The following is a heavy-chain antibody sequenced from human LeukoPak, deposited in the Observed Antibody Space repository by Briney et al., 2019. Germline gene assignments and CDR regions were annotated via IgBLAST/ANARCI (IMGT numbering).Heavy chain of an antibody. J-gene: IGHJ4*02. Sequence: ASVKVSCKASGYTFTSYAIQWVRQAPGQRLEWMGWINAGHGNTKYSQKFQGRVTITADESTSTAYMELSSLRSEDTAVYYCAVDSSGYYSFDHWGQGTLVTVSS. CDR3: AVDSSGYYSFDH. V-gene: IGHV1-3*01. CDR2: INAGHGNT. D-gene: IGHD3-22*01. CDR1: GYTFTSYA.